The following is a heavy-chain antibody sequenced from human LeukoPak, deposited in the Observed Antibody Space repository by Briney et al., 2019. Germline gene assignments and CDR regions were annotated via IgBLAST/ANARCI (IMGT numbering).Heavy chain of an antibody. D-gene: IGHD3-3*01. Sequence: SVKVSCKASGGTFSSYTISWVRQAPGQGLEWMGRIIPILGIANYAQKFQGRVTITADKSTSTAYMELSSLRSEDTAVYYCARDRVRFMEWFSDAFDIWGQGTMVTVSS. J-gene: IGHJ3*02. CDR1: GGTFSSYT. CDR2: IIPILGIA. V-gene: IGHV1-69*04. CDR3: ARDRVRFMEWFSDAFDI.